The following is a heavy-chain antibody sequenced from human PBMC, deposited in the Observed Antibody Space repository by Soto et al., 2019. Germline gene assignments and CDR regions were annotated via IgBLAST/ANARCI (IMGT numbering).Heavy chain of an antibody. V-gene: IGHV5-51*01. Sequence: GESLKISCKGSGYSFTSYWIGWVRQMPGKGLEWMGIIYPGDSDTRYSPSFQGQVTISADKSISTAYLQWSSLKASDTAMYYCARHQGYCSSTSCYVLFGQYGMDVWGQGTTVTVSS. D-gene: IGHD2-2*01. CDR2: IYPGDSDT. J-gene: IGHJ6*02. CDR1: GYSFTSYW. CDR3: ARHQGYCSSTSCYVLFGQYGMDV.